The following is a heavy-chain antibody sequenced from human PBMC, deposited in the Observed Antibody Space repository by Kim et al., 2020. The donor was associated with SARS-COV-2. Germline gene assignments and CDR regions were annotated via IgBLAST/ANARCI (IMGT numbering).Heavy chain of an antibody. V-gene: IGHV4-31*03. CDR2: IYYSGST. CDR3: ARGSYTEVAGYYDILTGYPSSGLYFDY. J-gene: IGHJ4*02. D-gene: IGHD3-9*01. Sequence: SETLSLTCTVSGGSISSGGYYWSWIRQHPGKGLEWIGYIYYSGSTYYNPSLKSRVTTLVDTYKNKFSLKLSTVTAADSAVYYCARGSYTEVAGYYDILTGYPSSGLYFDYCGQGTLVTVSS. CDR1: GGSISSGGYY.